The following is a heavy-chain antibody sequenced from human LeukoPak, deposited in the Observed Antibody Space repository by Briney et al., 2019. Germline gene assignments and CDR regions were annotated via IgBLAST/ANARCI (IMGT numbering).Heavy chain of an antibody. J-gene: IGHJ4*02. CDR2: IKSDGSST. V-gene: IGHV3-74*01. Sequence: GGSLRLSCAASGFTFSSYWMHWVRQAPGKGLVWVSRIKSDGSSTRYADSVKGRFTISRDNAKNTLWLQMNSLRAEDTAVYYCATDLDYGGYSHFDFWGQGTLVTVSS. CDR1: GFTFSSYW. CDR3: ATDLDYGGYSHFDF. D-gene: IGHD4-23*01.